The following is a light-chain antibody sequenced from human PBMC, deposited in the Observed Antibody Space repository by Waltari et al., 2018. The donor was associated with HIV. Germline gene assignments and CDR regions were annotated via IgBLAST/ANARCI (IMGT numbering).Light chain of an antibody. CDR3: QQYIGSPRT. J-gene: IGKJ1*01. CDR2: GAS. V-gene: IGKV3-20*01. CDR1: QTISSTY. Sequence: EIALTQSPGTLSLSPGERATLSRRASQTISSTYLAWYQQKPGQAPRLLIYGASSRATGIPDRFSGSGSGTDFTLTISSLEPEDCAVYYCQQYIGSPRTFGQGTKVELK.